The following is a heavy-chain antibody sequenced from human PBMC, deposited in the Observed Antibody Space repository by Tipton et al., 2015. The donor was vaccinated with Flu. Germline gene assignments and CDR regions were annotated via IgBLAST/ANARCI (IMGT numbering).Heavy chain of an antibody. J-gene: IGHJ3*02. CDR3: ARGLRDGYNPHDGFDI. Sequence: TLSLTCTVSGGSISTYYWSWIRQPPGKGLEWIGYIYYSGSTNYNPSLKSRVTISVDTSKNQFSLKLSSVTAADTAVYYCARGLRDGYNPHDGFDIWGQGTMVTVSS. D-gene: IGHD5-24*01. CDR1: GGSISTYY. CDR2: IYYSGST. V-gene: IGHV4-59*01.